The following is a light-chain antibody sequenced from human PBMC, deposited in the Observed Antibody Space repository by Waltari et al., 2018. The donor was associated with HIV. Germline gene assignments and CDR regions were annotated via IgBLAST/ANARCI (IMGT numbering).Light chain of an antibody. CDR3: QQYNDWPLFT. CDR1: QSIGSDY. Sequence: EIVLTQSPGTLSLSPGERATLSCRASQSIGSDYLAWYQQKPGQAPRLLIYGASSRATGIPDRFSGSGSGTDFTLTINSLQSEDFAVYCCQQYNDWPLFTFGPGTKVEIK. J-gene: IGKJ3*01. V-gene: IGKV3-20*01. CDR2: GAS.